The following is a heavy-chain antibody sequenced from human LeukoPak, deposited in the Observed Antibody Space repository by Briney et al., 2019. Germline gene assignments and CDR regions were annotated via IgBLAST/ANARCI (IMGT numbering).Heavy chain of an antibody. CDR3: ARVCSGTSCNGTPFDY. CDR2: IYYNENT. V-gene: IGHV4-59*01. D-gene: IGHD2-2*01. Sequence: PSETLSLTCTVSGGSISSYYWSWIRQPPGKGLEWIGYIYYNENTNYNPSLKSRVTISVDTSKNQFSLKLSSVTAADTAMYFCARVCSGTSCNGTPFDYWGQGTRVTVSS. J-gene: IGHJ4*02. CDR1: GGSISSYY.